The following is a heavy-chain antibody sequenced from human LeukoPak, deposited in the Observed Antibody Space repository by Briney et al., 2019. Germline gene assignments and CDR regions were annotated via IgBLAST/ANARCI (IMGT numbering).Heavy chain of an antibody. CDR2: ISSSGSTI. Sequence: GGSLRLSCAASGFTFSSYEMNWVRQAPGKGLEWVSYISSSGSTIFYADSVKGRFTISRDNAKDSLYLQMNSLRAEDTAVYYCVSSLSGVWAPVDGYWGQGTLVTVSS. CDR1: GFTFSSYE. D-gene: IGHD5/OR15-5a*01. J-gene: IGHJ4*02. V-gene: IGHV3-48*03. CDR3: VSSLSGVWAPVDGY.